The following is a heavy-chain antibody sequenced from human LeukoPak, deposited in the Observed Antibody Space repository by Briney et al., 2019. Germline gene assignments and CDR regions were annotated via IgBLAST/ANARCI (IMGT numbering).Heavy chain of an antibody. V-gene: IGHV3-7*03. J-gene: IGHJ2*01. CDR3: AREDQYSSSSGDWYFDL. CDR2: IKQDGSEK. D-gene: IGHD6-6*01. CDR1: GFTFSDYW. Sequence: GGSLRLSCAASGFTFSDYWMTWVRQAPGKGLEWVANIKQDGSEKYYVDSVKGRFSISRDNAKNSLYLQMNSLRAEETAVYYSAREDQYSSSSGDWYFDLWGRGTLVSVSS.